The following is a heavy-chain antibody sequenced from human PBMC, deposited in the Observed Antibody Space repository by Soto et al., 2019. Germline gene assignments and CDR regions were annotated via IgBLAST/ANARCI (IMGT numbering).Heavy chain of an antibody. CDR2: ISSSGSTI. J-gene: IGHJ4*02. D-gene: IGHD3-3*01. Sequence: PGGSLRLSCAASGFTFSSYEMNWVRQAPGKGLEWVSYISSSGSTIYYADSVKGRFTISRDNAKNSLYLQMNSLRAEDTAVYYCARDLRYYDFWSGYYTNFDYWGQGSLVTVSS. CDR3: ARDLRYYDFWSGYYTNFDY. CDR1: GFTFSSYE. V-gene: IGHV3-48*03.